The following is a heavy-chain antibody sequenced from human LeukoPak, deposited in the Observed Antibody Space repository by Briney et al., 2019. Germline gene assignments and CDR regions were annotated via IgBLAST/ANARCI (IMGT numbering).Heavy chain of an antibody. D-gene: IGHD5-24*01. Sequence: GGSLRLSCAASGFTFSSYDMNWVRQAPGKGLEWVSYISSSGSTIYYADSVKGRFTISRDNAKNSLYLQINSLRAEDTAVYYCARESPDRRDGYKLWGQGTLVTVSS. CDR3: ARESPDRRDGYKL. CDR1: GFTFSSYD. V-gene: IGHV3-48*03. CDR2: ISSSGSTI. J-gene: IGHJ4*02.